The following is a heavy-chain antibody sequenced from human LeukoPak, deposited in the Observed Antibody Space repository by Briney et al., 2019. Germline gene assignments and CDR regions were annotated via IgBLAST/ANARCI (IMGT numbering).Heavy chain of an antibody. Sequence: SVKPSCKASGYTSTAYYMHCVRQAPRPELEWMGWINPNSGGTNYAQKFQGRVTMTRDTSISTAYMELSRLRSDDTAVYYCASGSGNYSLYWGQGTLVTVSS. CDR2: INPNSGGT. D-gene: IGHD3-10*01. CDR1: GYTSTAYY. CDR3: ASGSGNYSLY. V-gene: IGHV1-2*02. J-gene: IGHJ4*02.